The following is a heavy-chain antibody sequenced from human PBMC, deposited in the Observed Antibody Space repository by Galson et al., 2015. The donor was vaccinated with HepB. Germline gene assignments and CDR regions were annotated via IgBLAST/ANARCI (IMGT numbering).Heavy chain of an antibody. D-gene: IGHD3-22*01. Sequence: SLRLSCAASGFTFSNFAMHWVRQAPGKGLEWVAVILYDGSNIHYAESVKGRFTISRDNSMNSLYLQMNSLRAEDTAVYYCARGRSRVLEYYYDSSGYPPFFDYWGQGTLVTVSS. CDR2: ILYDGSNI. CDR1: GFTFSNFA. V-gene: IGHV3-30*04. J-gene: IGHJ4*02. CDR3: ARGRSRVLEYYYDSSGYPPFFDY.